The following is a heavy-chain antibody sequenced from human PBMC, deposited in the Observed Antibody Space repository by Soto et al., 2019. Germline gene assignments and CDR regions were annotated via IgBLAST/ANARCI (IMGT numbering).Heavy chain of an antibody. CDR2: INPSGGST. J-gene: IGHJ4*02. D-gene: IGHD3-22*01. CDR3: ARGERYYYDSSGYFGFDY. Sequence: GASVKVSCKASGYTFTSYYMHWVRQAPGQGLEWMGIINPSGGSTSYAQKFQGRVTMTRDTSATTAYMELNSLRSEDTAVYYCARGERYYYDSSGYFGFDYWGQGTLVTVS. CDR1: GYTFTSYY. V-gene: IGHV1-46*01.